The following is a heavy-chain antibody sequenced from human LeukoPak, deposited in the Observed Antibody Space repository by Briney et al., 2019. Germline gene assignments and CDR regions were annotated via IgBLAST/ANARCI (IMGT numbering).Heavy chain of an antibody. V-gene: IGHV4-39*01. D-gene: IGHD1-14*01. CDR2: IYYSGST. J-gene: IGHJ4*02. CDR3: ARGLGRRTLR. CDR1: SGSISSNNYY. Sequence: PSETLSLTCTVSSGSISSNNYYWGWIRQPPGKGLEWIGSIYYSGSTYYNPSLKSRVTISVDTSKNQFSLKLSSVTAADTAVYYCARGLGRRTLRWGQGTLVTVSS.